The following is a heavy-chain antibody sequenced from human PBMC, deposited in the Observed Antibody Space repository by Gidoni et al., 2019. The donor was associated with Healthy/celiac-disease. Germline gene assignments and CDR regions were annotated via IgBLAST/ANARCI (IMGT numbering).Heavy chain of an antibody. D-gene: IGHD2-15*01. CDR3: ARAPELSGYCSGGSCYPTIDY. V-gene: IGHV3-33*01. Sequence: QVQLVVSGGGVVQPGSSLRLSCAACGFTFTSYGLRLVRQAPGKGLEWVAVIWYDGSNKYYADSVKGRFTISRDNSKNTLYLQMNSLRAEDTAVYYCARAPELSGYCSGGSCYPTIDYWGQGTLVTVSS. CDR2: IWYDGSNK. J-gene: IGHJ4*02. CDR1: GFTFTSYG.